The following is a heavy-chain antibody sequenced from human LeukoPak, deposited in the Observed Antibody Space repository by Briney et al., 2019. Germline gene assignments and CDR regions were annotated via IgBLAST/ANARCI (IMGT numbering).Heavy chain of an antibody. V-gene: IGHV5-51*01. D-gene: IGHD5-12*01. Sequence: GESLKISCKTSGYNFFTYWIGWVRQMPGKGLEWMGTIYPGDSDTRYSPSFQGQVTISVDESFSTAYLQWRSLKASDTAMYYCARHQYGGYDYWGQGTQVTVSS. CDR2: IYPGDSDT. CDR3: ARHQYGGYDY. J-gene: IGHJ4*02. CDR1: GYNFFTYW.